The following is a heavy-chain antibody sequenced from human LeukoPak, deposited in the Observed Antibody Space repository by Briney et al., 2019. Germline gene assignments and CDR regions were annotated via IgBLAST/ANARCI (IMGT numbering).Heavy chain of an antibody. CDR3: ARDKLLWFEPTGDLDAFDI. D-gene: IGHD3-10*01. CDR2: ISSSSSYI. J-gene: IGHJ3*02. Sequence: GGSLRLSCAASGFTFSSYSMNWVRQAPGKGLEWVSSISSSSSYIYYADSVKGRFTISRDNAKNSLYLQMNSLRAEDTAVYYCARDKLLWFEPTGDLDAFDIWGQGTMVTVSS. V-gene: IGHV3-21*01. CDR1: GFTFSSYS.